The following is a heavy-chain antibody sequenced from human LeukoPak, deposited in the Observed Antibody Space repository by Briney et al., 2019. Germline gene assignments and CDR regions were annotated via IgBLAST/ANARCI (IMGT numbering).Heavy chain of an antibody. CDR3: ARDNNRWSLDY. CDR2: INPSGGST. Sequence: ASVKVSCKASGYTFTNYYIQRVRQAPGQGLEWMGIINPSGGSTTYAQKFQGRVSMTRDASTSTVYMELSSLRSEDTAVYYCARDNNRWSLDYWGQGTLVTVSS. J-gene: IGHJ4*02. V-gene: IGHV1-46*01. D-gene: IGHD1/OR15-1a*01. CDR1: GYTFTNYY.